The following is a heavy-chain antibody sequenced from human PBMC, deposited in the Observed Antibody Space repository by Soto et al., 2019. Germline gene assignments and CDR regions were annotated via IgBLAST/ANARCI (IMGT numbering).Heavy chain of an antibody. CDR1: GFSLSTSGVG. Sequence: QITLKESGPTLVKPTQTLTLTCTFSGFSLSTSGVGVGWISQPPGKALEWLALIYWNDDKRYSPSLKSRPTITKYTSKNQVVLTMTNMDPVDTATYYCAHSLGVFALGYWVQGTLVTVSS. CDR2: IYWNDDK. V-gene: IGHV2-5*01. J-gene: IGHJ4*02. CDR3: AHSLGVFALGY. D-gene: IGHD3-10*01.